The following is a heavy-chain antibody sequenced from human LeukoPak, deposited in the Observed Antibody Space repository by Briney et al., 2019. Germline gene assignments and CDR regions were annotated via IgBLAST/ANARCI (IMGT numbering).Heavy chain of an antibody. CDR2: IKKDGSEK. D-gene: IGHD3-10*01. V-gene: IGHV3-7*03. CDR1: GFTFSSYW. Sequence: GGSLRLSCAASGFTFSSYWMSWVRQAPGKGLEWVANIKKDGSEKYYVDSVKGRFTISRDNAKTSLYLQMNSLRAEDTAVYYCARVGGFGEFYYFDYWGQGTLVTVSS. CDR3: ARVGGFGEFYYFDY. J-gene: IGHJ4*02.